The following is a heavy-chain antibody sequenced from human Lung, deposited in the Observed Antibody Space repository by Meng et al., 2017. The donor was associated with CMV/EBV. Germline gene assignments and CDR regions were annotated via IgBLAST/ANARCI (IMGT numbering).Heavy chain of an antibody. J-gene: IGHJ4*02. CDR1: GFTFSSFV. CDR3: ARDAGSGQYYYDSRGYYDY. D-gene: IGHD3-22*01. Sequence: GESLKISCAASGFTFSSFVMHWVRQAPGKGLEWVAMISFDGKKESYADSVKGRFTVSRDNSKTTVYLQMNSLRSEDTAVYYCARDAGSGQYYYDSRGYYDYWGQGTLVTVSS. CDR2: ISFDGKKE. V-gene: IGHV3-30*03.